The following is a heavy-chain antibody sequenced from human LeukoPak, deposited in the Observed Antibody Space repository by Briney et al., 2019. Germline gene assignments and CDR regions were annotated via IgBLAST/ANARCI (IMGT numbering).Heavy chain of an antibody. V-gene: IGHV3-7*04. D-gene: IGHD1-26*01. J-gene: IGHJ4*02. CDR3: ARGGSYFSS. CDR2: IKEDGSEK. Sequence: GGSLRLSCAASGFTFSDHWMGWVRQAPGKGLEWVANIKEDGSEKYYVDSVKGRFTISRDNAKNSLYLQMNILRAEDTAVYYCARGGSYFSSWGQGSLVTVSS. CDR1: GFTFSDHW.